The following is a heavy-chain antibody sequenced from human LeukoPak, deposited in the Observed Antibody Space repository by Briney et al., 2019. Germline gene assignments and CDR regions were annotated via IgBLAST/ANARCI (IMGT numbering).Heavy chain of an antibody. J-gene: IGHJ4*02. V-gene: IGHV3-53*01. Sequence: SGGSLRLSCAASGFTVNNNYMSWVRQAPGKGLEWVSVIYSDGGTFYSDSVKGRFTISRDYSKNTLYLQMNRLRADDTAVYYCARDSSGPAFWGQGTLVTVSS. CDR3: ARDSSGPAF. D-gene: IGHD6-19*01. CDR1: GFTVNNNY. CDR2: IYSDGGT.